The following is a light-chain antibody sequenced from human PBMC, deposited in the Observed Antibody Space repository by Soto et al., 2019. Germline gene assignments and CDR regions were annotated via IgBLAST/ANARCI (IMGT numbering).Light chain of an antibody. CDR1: SSNIGNNY. J-gene: IGLJ3*02. V-gene: IGLV1-51*02. CDR2: ENN. Sequence: QSVLTQPPSVSAAPGQRVTISCSGSSSNIGNNYVSWYQQLPGTAPKLLIYENNKRPSGIPDRFSGSKSGTSATLGITGLQTGDAADYYCGTGDSSLSAWVFGGGTKLTVL. CDR3: GTGDSSLSAWV.